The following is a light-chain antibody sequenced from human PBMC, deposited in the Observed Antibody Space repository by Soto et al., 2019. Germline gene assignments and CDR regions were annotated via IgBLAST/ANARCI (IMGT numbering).Light chain of an antibody. J-gene: IGKJ4*01. V-gene: IGKV3-15*01. CDR2: DAS. Sequence: DIVMTQSPATLSVSPGEGATLSCRASQSVYSALAWYQQRPGQTPRLLIYDASTRATGIPDRFSGSGSGTEFTLTISSLQSEDFAIYYCQQYGTWPPLTFGGGTKVEI. CDR3: QQYGTWPPLT. CDR1: QSVYSA.